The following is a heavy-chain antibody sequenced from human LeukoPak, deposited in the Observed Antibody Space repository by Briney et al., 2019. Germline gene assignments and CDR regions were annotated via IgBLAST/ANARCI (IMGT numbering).Heavy chain of an antibody. V-gene: IGHV3-30-3*01. Sequence: GRSLRLSCADSGFTFSSYAMHWVRQAPGKGLEWVAVISYDGSNKYYADSVKGRFTISRDNSKNTLYLQMNSLRAEDTAVYYCARDLPNYYDSSGYPHFDYWGQGTLVTVSS. CDR3: ARDLPNYYDSSGYPHFDY. J-gene: IGHJ4*02. D-gene: IGHD3-22*01. CDR1: GFTFSSYA. CDR2: ISYDGSNK.